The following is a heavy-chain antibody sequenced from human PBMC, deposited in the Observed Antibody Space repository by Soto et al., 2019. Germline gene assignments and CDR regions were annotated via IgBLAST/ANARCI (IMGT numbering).Heavy chain of an antibody. Sequence: GGSLRLSCAASGFTFSNYGMHWVRQAPGKGLEWVAVIWYDGSNKYYADSVKGRFTISRDNSKNTLYLQMNSLRAEDTAVYYCARDDIPGRAVAIYGLDVWGQGTKVTVSS. J-gene: IGHJ6*02. D-gene: IGHD6-19*01. CDR3: ARDDIPGRAVAIYGLDV. V-gene: IGHV3-33*01. CDR1: GFTFSNYG. CDR2: IWYDGSNK.